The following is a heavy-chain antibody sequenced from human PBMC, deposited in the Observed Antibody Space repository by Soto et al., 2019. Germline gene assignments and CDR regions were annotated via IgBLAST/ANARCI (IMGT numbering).Heavy chain of an antibody. CDR1: GGTFSSYA. D-gene: IGHD1-26*01. J-gene: IGHJ6*02. V-gene: IGHV1-69*13. CDR2: IIPIFGTA. CDR3: ARAGIVGATHVGYYYYGMDV. Sequence: SVKVSCKASGGTFSSYAISWVRQAPGQGLEWMGGIIPIFGTANYAQKFQGRVTITADESTSTAYMELSSLRSEDTAVYYCARAGIVGATHVGYYYYGMDVWGQGTTVTVSS.